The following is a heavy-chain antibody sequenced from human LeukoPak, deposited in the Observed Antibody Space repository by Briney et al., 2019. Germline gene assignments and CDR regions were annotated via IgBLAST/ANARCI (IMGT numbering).Heavy chain of an antibody. CDR2: ISGGGDNT. V-gene: IGHV3-23*01. CDR1: GFTFSRYA. J-gene: IGHJ1*01. CDR3: AKPVDGASVQRYFQH. Sequence: RPGGSLRLSCAASGFTFSRYAMSWVRQAPGKGLEWVSAISGGGDNTYYADSVRGRFTISRDNSKNTLFLQMNSLRAEDTAIYYCAKPVDGASVQRYFQHWGQGTLVTVSS. D-gene: IGHD1-1*01.